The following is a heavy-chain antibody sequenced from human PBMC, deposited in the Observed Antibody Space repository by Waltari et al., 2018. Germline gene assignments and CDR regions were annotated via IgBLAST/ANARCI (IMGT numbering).Heavy chain of an antibody. Sequence: QVQLVQSGAEVKKPGASVKVSCKASGYTFTGYYMHWVRPAPGQGLEWMGWINPNSGGTNYAQKFQGRVTMTRDTSISTAYMELSRLRSDDTAVYYCARDAPPIVVVVAARYFQHWGQGTLVTVSS. CDR2: INPNSGGT. CDR1: GYTFTGYY. CDR3: ARDAPPIVVVVAARYFQH. V-gene: IGHV1-2*02. J-gene: IGHJ1*01. D-gene: IGHD2-15*01.